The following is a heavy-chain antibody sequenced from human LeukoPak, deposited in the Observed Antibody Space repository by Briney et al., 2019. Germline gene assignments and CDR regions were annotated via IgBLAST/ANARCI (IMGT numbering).Heavy chain of an antibody. J-gene: IGHJ4*02. D-gene: IGHD6-6*01. Sequence: SETLSLTCTVYGAAFSGHYWNWVRQSPGKGLEWIGEINQSGTTYYNPSLKSRVTISVDLLKSQISVKLTSVTAADTAVYYCARRPPASRQLDYWGLGTLVTVSS. V-gene: IGHV4-34*01. CDR2: INQSGTT. CDR1: GAAFSGHY. CDR3: ARRPPASRQLDY.